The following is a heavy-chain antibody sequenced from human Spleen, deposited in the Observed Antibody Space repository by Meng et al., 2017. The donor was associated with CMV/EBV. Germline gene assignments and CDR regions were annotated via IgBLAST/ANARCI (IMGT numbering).Heavy chain of an antibody. V-gene: IGHV3-74*01. CDR3: ARGNQV. J-gene: IGHJ4*02. CDR2: VNGDGSST. Sequence: GGSLRLSCTASGFTFSNYGMHWVRQCPGKGLVWVARVNGDGSSTSYADSVKGRFTISRDNTKNTVSLQMNGLRAEDTAVYYCARGNQVWGQGTLVTVSS. CDR1: GFTFSNYG. D-gene: IGHD1-14*01.